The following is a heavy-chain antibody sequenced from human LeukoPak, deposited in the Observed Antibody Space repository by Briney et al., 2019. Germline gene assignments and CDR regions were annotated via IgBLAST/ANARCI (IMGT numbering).Heavy chain of an antibody. V-gene: IGHV4-4*07. CDR2: IYTSGGT. J-gene: IGHJ4*02. D-gene: IGHD3-22*01. CDR1: GGSICSYY. CDR3: ACHYYDRSGYSMKVDY. Sequence: SGTLSHTCTDPGGSICSYYWSWSRPPAGGGLEGIGRIYTSGGTNYNPSLKCRVTRAVDTSKTQSSLKLSSVTAADTAVYYCACHYYDRSGYSMKVDYWGQGTLVTVSS.